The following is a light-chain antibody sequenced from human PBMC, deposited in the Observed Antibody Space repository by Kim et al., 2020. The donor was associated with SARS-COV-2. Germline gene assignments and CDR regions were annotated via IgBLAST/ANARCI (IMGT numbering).Light chain of an antibody. CDR3: QQSLTAPLLT. J-gene: IGKJ4*01. CDR1: QNINSF. CDR2: AAS. V-gene: IGKV1-39*01. Sequence: DIQMTQSPSSLAASVVDRVTITCRASQNINSFLNWYQQRPGKAPKLLIYAASTLQIGVPSRFSGSGSGTDFTLTITSLQPEDFATYYSQQSLTAPLLTFGGGTKVDI.